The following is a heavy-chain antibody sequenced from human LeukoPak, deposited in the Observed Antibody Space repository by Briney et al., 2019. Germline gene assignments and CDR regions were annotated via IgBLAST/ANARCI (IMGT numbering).Heavy chain of an antibody. D-gene: IGHD6-13*01. V-gene: IGHV4-4*07. CDR1: GGSISSYY. CDR3: ARGGRYMSASWYRSVYYYMDV. CDR2: IYTSGST. Sequence: SETLSLTCTVSGGSISSYYWSWIRQPAGKGLEWIGRIYTSGSTNYNPSLKSRVTMSVDTSKNQFSLKLSSVTAADTAVYFCARGGRYMSASWYRSVYYYMDVWGKGTTVIVSS. J-gene: IGHJ6*03.